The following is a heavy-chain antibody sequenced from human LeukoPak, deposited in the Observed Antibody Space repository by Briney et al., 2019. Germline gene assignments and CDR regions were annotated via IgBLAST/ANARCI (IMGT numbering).Heavy chain of an antibody. CDR3: ARGRYCSGGSCYNIIIGSFDY. D-gene: IGHD2-15*01. V-gene: IGHV3-21*06. J-gene: IGHJ4*02. CDR2: ITSSSSYI. CDR1: GFTFTSYN. Sequence: GGSLRLSCAASGFTFTSYNMNWVRQAPGKGLEWVSSITSSSSYIYYADSVKGRFTISRDNAKNSLYLQMDSLRVEDTAVYYCARGRYCSGGSCYNIIIGSFDYWGQGTLVTVSS.